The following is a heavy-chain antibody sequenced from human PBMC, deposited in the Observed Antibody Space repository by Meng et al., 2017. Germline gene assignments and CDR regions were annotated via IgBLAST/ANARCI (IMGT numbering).Heavy chain of an antibody. CDR3: AKHSGYDLGY. CDR2: ISGSGGST. D-gene: IGHD5-12*01. Sequence: GESLKISCAASGFTFSSYAMSWVRQAPGKGLEWVSAISGSGGSTYYADSVKSRLTISRDNSKNTLYLQMNSLRAEDTAVYYCAKHSGYDLGYWGQGTLVTVSS. V-gene: IGHV3-23*01. J-gene: IGHJ4*02. CDR1: GFTFSSYA.